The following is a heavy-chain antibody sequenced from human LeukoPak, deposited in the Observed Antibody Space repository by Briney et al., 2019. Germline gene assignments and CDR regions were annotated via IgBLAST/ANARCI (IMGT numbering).Heavy chain of an antibody. J-gene: IGHJ4*02. D-gene: IGHD4-17*01. CDR2: ISSSGSTI. CDR3: AKTRTLTTVTTSLYYFDY. CDR1: GFTFSSYE. Sequence: GGSLRLSCAASGFTFSSYEMNWVRQAPGKGLEWVSYISSSGSTIYYADSVKGRFTISRDNAKNSLYLQMNSLRAEDTAVYYCAKTRTLTTVTTSLYYFDYWGQGTLVTVSS. V-gene: IGHV3-48*03.